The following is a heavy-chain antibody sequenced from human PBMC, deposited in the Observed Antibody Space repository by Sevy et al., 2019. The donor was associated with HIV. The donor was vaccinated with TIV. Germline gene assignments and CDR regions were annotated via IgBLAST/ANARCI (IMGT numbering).Heavy chain of an antibody. J-gene: IGHJ5*02. CDR1: GFTFSSYS. CDR2: ISSSSSTI. CDR3: ARERTYDFWSGPPNWFDP. V-gene: IGHV3-48*02. Sequence: GGSLRLSCAASGFTFSSYSMNWVRQAPGKGLEWVSYISSSSSTIYYADSVKGRVTISRDNAKNSLYLQMNSLRDEDTAVDYCARERTYDFWSGPPNWFDPWGQGTLVTVSS. D-gene: IGHD3-3*01.